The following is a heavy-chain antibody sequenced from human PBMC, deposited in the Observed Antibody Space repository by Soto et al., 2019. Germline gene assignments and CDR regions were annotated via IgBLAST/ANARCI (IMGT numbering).Heavy chain of an antibody. V-gene: IGHV1-18*01. J-gene: IGHJ4*02. D-gene: IGHD2-15*01. CDR1: VYPLTVHG. CDR3: ARDKSCSGGSCYITLGY. Sequence: ATMTDSSRVTVYPLTVHGISWVRQAPGQGLEWMGWISAYNGNTNYAQKLQGRVTMTTDTSTSTAYMELRSLRSDDTAVYYCARDKSCSGGSCYITLGYWGQGTLVTVSS. CDR2: ISAYNGNT.